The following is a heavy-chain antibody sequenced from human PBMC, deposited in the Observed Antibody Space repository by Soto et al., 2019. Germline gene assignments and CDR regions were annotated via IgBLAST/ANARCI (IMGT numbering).Heavy chain of an antibody. CDR3: ARLLRVDDYSGKGWFAS. V-gene: IGHV4-39*01. J-gene: IGHJ5*01. Sequence: QVQLQESGPGQVKPAETLSLTCSVSGDSVSSNAYYWSWLRQPPGKGLEWIGSIYYSGTTYYHSSLKSRATLSIATSKNLFSLKLCSVTAADTVVYFCARLLRVDDYSGKGWFASCGQGTLVTVSS. CDR1: GDSVSSNAYY. CDR2: IYYSGTT. D-gene: IGHD4-4*01.